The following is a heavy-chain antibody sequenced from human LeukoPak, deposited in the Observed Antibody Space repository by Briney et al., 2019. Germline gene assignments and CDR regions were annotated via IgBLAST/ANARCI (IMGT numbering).Heavy chain of an antibody. V-gene: IGHV3-23*01. D-gene: IGHD3-22*01. J-gene: IGHJ1*01. Sequence: GGSLRLSYAASGLTFSSYAMNWVRQAPGKGLEWVSVISGNGGSTYYADSVRGRFTNSRDNSKSTLYLQMNSLRAEDTALYYCTGSYYYEYFQHWGQGTLVTVSS. CDR1: GLTFSSYA. CDR2: ISGNGGST. CDR3: TGSYYYEYFQH.